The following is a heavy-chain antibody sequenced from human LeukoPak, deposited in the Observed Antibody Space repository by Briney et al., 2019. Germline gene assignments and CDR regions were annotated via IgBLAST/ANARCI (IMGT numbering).Heavy chain of an antibody. D-gene: IGHD2-15*01. CDR2: INHSGST. CDR3: ASIAGGPPS. J-gene: IGHJ5*02. Sequence: SSETLSLACAVYGGSFSGYYWSWIRQPPGKGLEWIGEINHSGSTNYNPSLKSRVTISVGTSKNQFSLKLSSVTAADTAVYYCASIAGGPPSWGQGTLVTVSS. V-gene: IGHV4-34*01. CDR1: GGSFSGYY.